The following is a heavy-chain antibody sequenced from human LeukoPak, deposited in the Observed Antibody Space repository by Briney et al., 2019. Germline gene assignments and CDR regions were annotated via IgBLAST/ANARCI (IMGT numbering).Heavy chain of an antibody. J-gene: IGHJ3*02. V-gene: IGHV5-51*01. CDR1: GYRFTDYW. CDR3: ARTEKEKSRPRDAFDI. Sequence: GESLKIFCKSSGYRFTDYWIGWVRQMPGKGLEWMGIIYPGDSDTRYSPSFQGQVTISADRSITTAYLQWKSLKASDTAIYYCARTEKEKSRPRDAFDIWGQGTPVTISS. D-gene: IGHD1-14*01. CDR2: IYPGDSDT.